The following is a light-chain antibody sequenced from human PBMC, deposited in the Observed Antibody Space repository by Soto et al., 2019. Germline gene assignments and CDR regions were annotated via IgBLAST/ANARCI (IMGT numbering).Light chain of an antibody. J-gene: IGKJ3*01. V-gene: IGKV3-20*01. Sequence: EIVLTQSPGTLSLSPGERATLSCRASQSINNRYLAWYQQKPGQAPRLLIYGASSRATGIPDRFSGSGFGTDFTLTISRLEPEYFAVYYCQQFGSSPGFTFGPGTKVDMK. CDR3: QQFGSSPGFT. CDR1: QSINNRY. CDR2: GAS.